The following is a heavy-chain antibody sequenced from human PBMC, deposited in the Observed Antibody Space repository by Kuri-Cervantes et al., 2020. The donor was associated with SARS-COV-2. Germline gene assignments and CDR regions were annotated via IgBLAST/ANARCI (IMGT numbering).Heavy chain of an antibody. CDR1: GFTFDDYA. V-gene: IGHV3-9*01. D-gene: IGHD2-2*02. CDR3: AKDIDTASVVVPAAINFDY. J-gene: IGHJ4*02. Sequence: SLKISCAASGFTFDDYAMHWVRQAPGKGLEWGSSISWNSGSIGYADSVKGRFTISRDNAKNSLYLQMNSLRAEDTALYYCAKDIDTASVVVPAAINFDYWGQGTLVTVSS. CDR2: ISWNSGSI.